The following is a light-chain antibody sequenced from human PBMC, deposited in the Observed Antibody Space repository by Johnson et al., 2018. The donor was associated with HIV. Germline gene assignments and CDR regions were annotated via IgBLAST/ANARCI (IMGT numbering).Light chain of an antibody. J-gene: IGLJ1*01. Sequence: QSVLTQPPSVSAAPGQKVTISCSGSSSDMGNYAVSWYQQLPGTAPKLLIYENNQRPSGVPDRFSGSKSGTSASLAISGLQAEDEADYYCGTWDSSLNSYVFGTGTKVSVL. V-gene: IGLV1-41*01. CDR3: GTWDSSLNSYV. CDR2: ENN. CDR1: SSDMGNYA.